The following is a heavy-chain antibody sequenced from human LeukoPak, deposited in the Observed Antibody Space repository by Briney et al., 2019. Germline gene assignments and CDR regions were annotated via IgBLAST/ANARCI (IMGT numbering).Heavy chain of an antibody. V-gene: IGHV1-2*02. J-gene: IGHJ5*02. D-gene: IGHD2-21*01. CDR3: ARADRLHGGPYLIGP. Sequence: GASVKVSCKASGYTFTCYYMHWVRQAPGQGLEWMGWINPNSGGTNYAQKFQGRVTMTRDTSISTVYMEVSWLTSDDTAIYYCARADRLHGGPYLIGPWGQGTLVTVSS. CDR2: INPNSGGT. CDR1: GYTFTCYY.